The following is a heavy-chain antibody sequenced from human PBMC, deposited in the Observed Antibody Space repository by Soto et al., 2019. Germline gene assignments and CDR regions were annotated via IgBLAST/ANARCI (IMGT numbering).Heavy chain of an antibody. CDR2: IIPVFNTS. J-gene: IGHJ5*02. V-gene: IGHV1-69*01. CDR1: GGLFSSHS. D-gene: IGHD4-17*01. CDR3: ASVPTVYALRHNWSDR. Sequence: QVQLVQSGAEVKKPGSSVKVSCKASGGLFSSHSITWVRQAPGQGLEWLGGIIPVFNTSNYAQIFQGRITFPADESTGTAYMELTGLRSEDTAGYYFASVPTVYALRHNWSDRWGQGTLVTVSS.